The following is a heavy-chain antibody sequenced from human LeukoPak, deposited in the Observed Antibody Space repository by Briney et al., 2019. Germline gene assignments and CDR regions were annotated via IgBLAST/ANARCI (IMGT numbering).Heavy chain of an antibody. CDR2: ISYDGSNK. J-gene: IGHJ3*02. CDR1: GFTFSSYG. V-gene: IGHV3-30*18. Sequence: QLWGSLRLSCAASGFTFSSYGMHWVRQAPGKGLEWVAVISYDGSNKYYVDSVKGRLTISRDNSKNTLYLQMNSLRAEDTAVYYCAKDYVATYGPDSFDIWGQGTMVTVSS. D-gene: IGHD5-12*01. CDR3: AKDYVATYGPDSFDI.